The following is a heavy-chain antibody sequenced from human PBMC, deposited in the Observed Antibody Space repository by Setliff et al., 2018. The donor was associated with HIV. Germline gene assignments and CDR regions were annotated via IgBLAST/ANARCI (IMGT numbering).Heavy chain of an antibody. D-gene: IGHD6-6*01. J-gene: IGHJ3*01. Sequence: GGSLRLSCAASGFKFSDYHMTWIRQTPGKGLEWISYISSGSPIYYADSVKGRFTISRDNAKRSLYLQMNSLRVEDTAVYYCARDIPPEYPGFDLWGQGTVVTVSS. CDR3: ARDIPPEYPGFDL. V-gene: IGHV3-11*04. CDR2: ISSGSPI. CDR1: GFKFSDYH.